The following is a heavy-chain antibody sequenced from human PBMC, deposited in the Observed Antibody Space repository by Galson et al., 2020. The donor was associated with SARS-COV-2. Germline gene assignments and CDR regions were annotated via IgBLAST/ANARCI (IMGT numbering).Heavy chain of an antibody. CDR1: GFTFNTYG. CDR3: ATFGRGFSDSSDDY. D-gene: IGHD3-22*01. V-gene: IGHV3-48*04. CDR2: ISSSSSII. J-gene: IGHJ4*02. Sequence: QAGGSLRLSCVASGFTFNTYGINWIRQAPGKGLEWLSYISSSSSIIYYADSVKGRFTISRDNARSSLYLQVNSLRAEDTAVYYCATFGRGFSDSSDDYWGQGTLVTVSS.